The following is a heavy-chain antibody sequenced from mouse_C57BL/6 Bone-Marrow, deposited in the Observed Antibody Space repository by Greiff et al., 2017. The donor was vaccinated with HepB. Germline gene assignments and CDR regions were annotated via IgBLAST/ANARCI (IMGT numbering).Heavy chain of an antibody. V-gene: IGHV1-9*01. Sequence: VPLQQSGAELMQPVASVKLSCTATGYTFTGYWLEWVKPRPGHGLEWIGELLPGSGSTNYNEKFKGKATFTADTSSNTAYMQLSSLTTEDSAIYYGARAEMTNPVWGKGNTVNVAS. J-gene: IGHJ1*03. CDR1: GYTFTGYW. CDR2: LLPGSGST. CDR3: ARAEMTNPV. D-gene: IGHD2-13*01.